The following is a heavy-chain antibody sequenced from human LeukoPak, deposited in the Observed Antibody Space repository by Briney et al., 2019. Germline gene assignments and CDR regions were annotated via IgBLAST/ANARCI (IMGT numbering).Heavy chain of an antibody. CDR2: ISSSGSTT. V-gene: IGHV3-48*04. CDR1: GFTFSNYN. D-gene: IGHD6-13*01. J-gene: IGHJ4*02. CDR3: ARGSVVAAARNSPFDY. Sequence: GGSLRLSCAASGFTFSNYNMNWVRQAPGKGLEWVSYISSSGSTTYYADSVKGRFTISRDNAKNSLYLQMNSLRAEDTAVYYCARGSVVAAARNSPFDYWGQGTLVTVSS.